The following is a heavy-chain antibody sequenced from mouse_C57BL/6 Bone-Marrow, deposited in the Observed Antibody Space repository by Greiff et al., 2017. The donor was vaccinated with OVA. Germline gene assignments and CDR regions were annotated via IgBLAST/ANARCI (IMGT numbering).Heavy chain of an antibody. CDR3: TRCYSNYYAMDY. V-gene: IGHV1-15*01. Sequence: QVQLQQSGAELVRPGASVTLSCKASGYTFTDYEMHWVKQTPVHGLEWIGAIDPETGGTASNQKFKGKAILTADKSSSTAYMELRSLKSEDSAVYDCTRCYSNYYAMDYWGQGTSVTVSS. CDR2: IDPETGGT. J-gene: IGHJ4*01. D-gene: IGHD2-5*01. CDR1: GYTFTDYE.